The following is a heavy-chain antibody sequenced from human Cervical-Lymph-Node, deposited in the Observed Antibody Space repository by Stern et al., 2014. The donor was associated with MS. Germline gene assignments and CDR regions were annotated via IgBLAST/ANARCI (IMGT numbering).Heavy chain of an antibody. CDR2: IIPILGLP. D-gene: IGHD2-15*01. CDR1: GGTFISSYA. CDR3: ARRIVSNRAAATQHNLFDP. V-gene: IGHV1-69*09. Sequence: QLVQSGAEVKKPGSSVTVSCKASGGTFISSYAITWMRQAPGQGLEWMGRIIPILGLPNYAQKFQGRLTITADTSTSTVYIYLTSLRSEDTAVYYCARRIVSNRAAATQHNLFDPWGQGTLVTVSS. J-gene: IGHJ5*02.